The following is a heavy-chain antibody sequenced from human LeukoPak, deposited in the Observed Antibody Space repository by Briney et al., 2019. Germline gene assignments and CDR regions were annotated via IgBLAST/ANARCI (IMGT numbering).Heavy chain of an antibody. V-gene: IGHV3-48*03. Sequence: GGSLRLSCAASGFTFSSYEMNWVRQAPGKGLEWVSYISSSGSTIYYADSVKGRFTISRDNAKSSLYLQMNSLRAEGTAVYYCARDRNYYGSGSYSDYWGQGTLVTVSS. CDR3: ARDRNYYGSGSYSDY. D-gene: IGHD3-10*01. CDR1: GFTFSSYE. J-gene: IGHJ4*02. CDR2: ISSSGSTI.